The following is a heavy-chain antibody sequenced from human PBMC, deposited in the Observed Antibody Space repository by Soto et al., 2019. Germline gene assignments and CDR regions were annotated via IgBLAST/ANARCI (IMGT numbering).Heavy chain of an antibody. CDR2: IYYRGST. V-gene: IGHV4-59*01. CDR1: GGSISSYY. J-gene: IGHJ3*02. Sequence: TSETLSLTCTVSGGSISSYYWSWIRQPPGKGLEWIGYIYYRGSTNYNPSLKSRVTISVDTSKNQFSLKLSSVTAADTAVYYCARDMVHAPYYDFWSGYYPPSPSDAFDIWGQGTMVTVSS. D-gene: IGHD3-3*01. CDR3: ARDMVHAPYYDFWSGYYPPSPSDAFDI.